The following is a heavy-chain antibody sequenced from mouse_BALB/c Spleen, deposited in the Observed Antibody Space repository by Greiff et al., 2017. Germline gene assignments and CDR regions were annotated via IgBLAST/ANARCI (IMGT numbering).Heavy chain of an antibody. CDR3: ARGDGNSLDY. J-gene: IGHJ4*01. CDR2: ISDGGSYT. D-gene: IGHD2-1*01. CDR1: GFTFSDYY. Sequence: EVQRVESGGGLVKPGGSLKLSCAASGFTFSDYYMYWVRQTPEKRLEWVATISDGGSYTYYPDSVKGRFTISRDNAKNNLYLQMSSLKSEDTAMYYCARGDGNSLDYWGQGTSVTVSS. V-gene: IGHV5-4*02.